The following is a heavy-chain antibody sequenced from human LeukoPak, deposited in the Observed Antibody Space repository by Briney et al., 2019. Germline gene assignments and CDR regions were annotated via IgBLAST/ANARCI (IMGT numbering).Heavy chain of an antibody. CDR3: ARAGRSGYDYPNYFDY. J-gene: IGHJ4*02. V-gene: IGHV3-21*01. CDR2: ISISSSYI. CDR1: GFTFSDYS. Sequence: GGSLRLSCAASGFTFSDYSMIWVRQASGKGLEWVSYISISSSYIYYADSVKGRFTISRDNAKNSLYLQMNSLRAEDTAVYYCARAGRSGYDYPNYFDYWGQGTLVTVSS. D-gene: IGHD5-12*01.